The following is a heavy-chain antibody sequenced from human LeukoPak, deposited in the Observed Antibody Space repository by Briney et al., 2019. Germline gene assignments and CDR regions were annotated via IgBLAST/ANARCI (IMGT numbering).Heavy chain of an antibody. CDR1: GASISNYF. Sequence: PSETLSLTCTFSGASISNYFWSWIRQPPGMGLEWIGFIYYSGNSGRTTYSPSLKNRVTISLDTSKNQLSLKLTSVTTADTAVYYCARRYCSSTHCRGGDWFDPWGQGTLVTVSS. J-gene: IGHJ5*02. V-gene: IGHV4-59*01. CDR3: ARRYCSSTHCRGGDWFDP. D-gene: IGHD2-2*01. CDR2: IYYSGNSGRT.